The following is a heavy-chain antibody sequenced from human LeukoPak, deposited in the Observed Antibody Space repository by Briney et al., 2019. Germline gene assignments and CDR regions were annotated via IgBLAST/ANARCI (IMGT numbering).Heavy chain of an antibody. CDR3: ARLAYYDYVWGSYRYTYAFDI. D-gene: IGHD3-16*02. J-gene: IGHJ3*02. Sequence: PSETLSLTCTVSGGSISSYYWSWIRQPPGKGLEWIGYIYYSGSTNYNPSLKSRVTISVDTSKNQFSLKLSSVTAADTAVYYCARLAYYDYVWGSYRYTYAFDIWGQGTMVTVSS. CDR2: IYYSGST. CDR1: GGSISSYY. V-gene: IGHV4-59*01.